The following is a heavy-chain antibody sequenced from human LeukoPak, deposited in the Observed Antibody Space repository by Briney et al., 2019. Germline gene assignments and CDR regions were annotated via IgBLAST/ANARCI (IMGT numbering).Heavy chain of an antibody. CDR2: INSDGSST. CDR3: ARPYNSNVYYYYYMDV. Sequence: GGSLRLSCAASGFTFSSYWTHWVRQAPGKGLVWVSRINSDGSSTSYADSVKGRFTISRDNAKNSLYLQMNSLRAEDTAVYYCARPYNSNVYYYYYMDVWGKGTTVT. D-gene: IGHD1-14*01. V-gene: IGHV3-74*01. J-gene: IGHJ6*03. CDR1: GFTFSSYW.